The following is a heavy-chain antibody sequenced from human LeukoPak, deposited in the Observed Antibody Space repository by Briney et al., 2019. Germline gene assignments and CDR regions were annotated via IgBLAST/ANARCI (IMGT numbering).Heavy chain of an antibody. J-gene: IGHJ3*02. CDR2: IKRKADGGPT. V-gene: IGHV3-15*01. CDR3: TTNDAFDI. Sequence: GGSLRLSCVASGFTFSDAWVNWVRQAPGKGLEWVGRIKRKADGGPTDYAAPVKGRFTISRDDSKDTLYLQMDSLKTEDTAMYYCTTNDAFDIWGQGTMVTVSS. CDR1: GFTFSDAW.